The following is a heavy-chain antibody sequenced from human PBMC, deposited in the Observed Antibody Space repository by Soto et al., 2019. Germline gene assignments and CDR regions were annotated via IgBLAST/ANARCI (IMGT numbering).Heavy chain of an antibody. J-gene: IGHJ6*02. V-gene: IGHV3-21*01. D-gene: IGHD3-9*01. CDR3: ARISQVSADYDILTGNDYYYYGMDV. CDR2: ISSSSSYI. Sequence: GGSLRLSCAASGFTFSSYSMNWVRQAPGKGLEWVSSISSSSSYIYYADSVKGRFTISRDNAKNSLYLQMNSLRAEDTAVYYCARISQVSADYDILTGNDYYYYGMDVWGQGTTVTVSS. CDR1: GFTFSSYS.